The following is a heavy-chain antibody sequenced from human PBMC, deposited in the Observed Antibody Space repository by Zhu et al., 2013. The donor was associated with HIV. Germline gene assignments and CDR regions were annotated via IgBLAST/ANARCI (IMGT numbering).Heavy chain of an antibody. CDR1: GGTFSSYT. Sequence: QVQLVQSGAEVKKPGSSVKVSCKASGGTFSSYTISWVRQAPGQGLEWMGGIIPIFGTANYAQKFQGRVTITADKSTSTAYMELSSLRSEDTAVYYCARGDTAMAPTRNHRYYYGMDVWGQGTTVTVSS. D-gene: IGHD5-18*01. CDR3: ARGDTAMAPTRNHRYYYGMDV. CDR2: IIPIFGTA. V-gene: IGHV1-69*08. J-gene: IGHJ6*02.